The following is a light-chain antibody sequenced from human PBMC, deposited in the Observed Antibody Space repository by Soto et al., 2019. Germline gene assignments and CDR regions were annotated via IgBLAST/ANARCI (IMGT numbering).Light chain of an antibody. CDR3: ASWDDILTAVV. J-gene: IGLJ3*02. CDR1: RSNIGTYT. CDR2: LNT. Sequence: QSVLTQPPSASGTPGQRITISCSGNRSNIGTYTVHWYQQLPGTAPTLLIYLNTQRPSAVPGRFSGSKSGTSASVAIGGLQSEDEADYYCASWDDILTAVVFGGGTKLTVL. V-gene: IGLV1-44*01.